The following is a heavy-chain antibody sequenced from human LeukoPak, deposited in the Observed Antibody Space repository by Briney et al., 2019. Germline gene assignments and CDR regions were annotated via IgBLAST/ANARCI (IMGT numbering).Heavy chain of an antibody. CDR1: GFSLTTTALV. V-gene: IGHV2-5*02. D-gene: IGHD3-22*01. J-gene: IGHJ4*02. CDR3: AHRKNYYDSSVFDN. CDR2: IYWDDDR. Sequence: SGPTLVKPTHTPPLPCPSSGFSLTTTALVVGWVRPPPRKAPEGLALIYWDDDRRYSPSLKSRLTITKDTSKNQVVLTMTNMDPVDTATYFCAHRKNYYDSSVFDNWGQGTLVTVSS.